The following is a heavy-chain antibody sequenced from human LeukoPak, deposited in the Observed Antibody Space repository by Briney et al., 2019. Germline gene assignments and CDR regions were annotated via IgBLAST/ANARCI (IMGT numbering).Heavy chain of an antibody. D-gene: IGHD6-6*01. CDR2: ITGGGDDT. Sequence: GGSLRLSCEASGFTFTSYAMSWVRQAPGKGLEWFSAITGGGDDTYYADSVEGRFTISRDNSKNTLYLQMNSLRAEDTAVYYCAKGSRVSRPYYFDYWGQGTLVTVSS. CDR1: GFTFTSYA. J-gene: IGHJ4*02. CDR3: AKGSRVSRPYYFDY. V-gene: IGHV3-23*01.